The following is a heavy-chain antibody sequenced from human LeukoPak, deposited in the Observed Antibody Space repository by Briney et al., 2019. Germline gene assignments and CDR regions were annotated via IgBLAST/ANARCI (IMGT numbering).Heavy chain of an antibody. Sequence: PGESLKISCKGSGYSFTSYWIGWVRQMPGKGLEWMGIIYPGDSDTRYSPSFQGQVTISADKSISTAYLQWSSLKASDTAMYYCARTHTYDFWSGYYWYFDYWGQGTLVTVSS. CDR1: GYSFTSYW. CDR3: ARTHTYDFWSGYYWYFDY. J-gene: IGHJ4*02. V-gene: IGHV5-51*01. CDR2: IYPGDSDT. D-gene: IGHD3-3*01.